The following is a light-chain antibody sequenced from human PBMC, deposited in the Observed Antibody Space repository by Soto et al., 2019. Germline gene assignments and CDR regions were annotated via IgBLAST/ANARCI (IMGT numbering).Light chain of an antibody. CDR3: QQYDNLHP. CDR1: QNINNY. Sequence: DIQMTQSPSSLAASVVDICTITFQASQNINNYLNWYQQKPGRAPKLLIYDASNLEAGVPSRFRGSGSGTDFTFTISRLQPDDIATYYWQQYDNLHPFGQGTRLEIK. J-gene: IGKJ5*01. CDR2: DAS. V-gene: IGKV1-33*01.